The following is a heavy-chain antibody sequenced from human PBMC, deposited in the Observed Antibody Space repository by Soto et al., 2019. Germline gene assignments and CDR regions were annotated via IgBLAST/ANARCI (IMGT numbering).Heavy chain of an antibody. V-gene: IGHV3-23*01. CDR1: GFTFSSYA. J-gene: IGHJ4*02. CDR3: AKVDSSDGPKYGY. Sequence: EVQLLESGGGLVQPGGSLRLSCAASGFTFSSYAMSWVRQAPGKGLEWVSAISGSGGSTYYADSVKGRFTISRDNSKNTLYLQTNCLRAEDTAVYYCAKVDSSDGPKYGYWGQGTLVTVSS. CDR2: ISGSGGST. D-gene: IGHD2-21*01.